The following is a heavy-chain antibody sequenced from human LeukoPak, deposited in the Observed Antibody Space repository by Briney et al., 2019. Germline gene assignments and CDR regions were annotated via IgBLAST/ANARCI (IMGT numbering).Heavy chain of an antibody. CDR1: GGSLRSYY. V-gene: IGHV4-59*08. J-gene: IGHJ4*02. CDR2: IHYSGTT. D-gene: IGHD1-14*01. CDR3: ARRDGTFDN. Sequence: SETLSLTCTVSGGSLRSYYWSWVRQTPGKGLEWIGHIHYSGTTNYNTSLTSRVTISIDTSKNQFSLKLNSVTAADTAVYYCARRDGTFDNWGQGTLGTVSS.